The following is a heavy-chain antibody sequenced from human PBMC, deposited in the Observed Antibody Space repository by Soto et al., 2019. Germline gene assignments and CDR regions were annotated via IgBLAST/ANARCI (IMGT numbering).Heavy chain of an antibody. D-gene: IGHD1-7*01. Sequence: SQTLSLTCAISGYSVSSNSAAWNWIRQSPSRGLEWLGRTYYRSKWYNDYAVSVKSRITINPDTSKNQFSLQLNSVTPEDTAVYYCARATGTTHSSYYGMDVWGQGTTVTVSS. CDR3: ARATGTTHSSYYGMDV. CDR2: TYYRSKWYN. CDR1: GYSVSSNSAA. V-gene: IGHV6-1*01. J-gene: IGHJ6*02.